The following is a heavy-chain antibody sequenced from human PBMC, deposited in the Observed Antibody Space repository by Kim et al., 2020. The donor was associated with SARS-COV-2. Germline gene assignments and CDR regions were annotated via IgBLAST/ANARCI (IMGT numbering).Heavy chain of an antibody. J-gene: IGHJ3*02. CDR2: IFTSGNII. D-gene: IGHD2-2*01. V-gene: IGHV3-48*03. Sequence: GGSLRLSCAASGFTLSDHELNWVRQAPGKGLEWISYIFTSGNIIHYADSVKGRFTISRDNAKNSLYLQMNSLRAEDTAVYYCTREGAKYPYDAFDIWGQG. CDR3: TREGAKYPYDAFDI. CDR1: GFTLSDHE.